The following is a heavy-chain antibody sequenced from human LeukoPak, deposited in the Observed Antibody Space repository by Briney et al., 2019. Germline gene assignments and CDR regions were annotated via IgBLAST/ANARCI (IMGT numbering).Heavy chain of an antibody. CDR3: ARPYCSSTSCYTLGY. Sequence: GESLKISCKGSGYSFTSYWIGWVRPMPGKGLEWMGIIYPGDSDTRYSPSFQGQVTISADKSISTAYLQWSSLKASDTAMYYCARPYCSSTSCYTLGYWGQGTLVTVSS. J-gene: IGHJ4*02. D-gene: IGHD2-2*02. V-gene: IGHV5-51*01. CDR2: IYPGDSDT. CDR1: GYSFTSYW.